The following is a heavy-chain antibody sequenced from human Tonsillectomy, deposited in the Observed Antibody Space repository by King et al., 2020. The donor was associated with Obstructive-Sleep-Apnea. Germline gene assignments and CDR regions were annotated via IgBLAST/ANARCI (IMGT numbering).Heavy chain of an antibody. Sequence: VQLVQSGGGLVQPGGSLRLSCAASGFTFSSFSMNWVRQAPGKGLEWDSYISSSSSTIYYADSVKGRFTISRDNAKNSLYLQMNSLGTEDTAVYYCARAYYYDSSGYYPDYWGQGTLVTVSS. CDR1: GFTFSSFS. D-gene: IGHD3-22*01. CDR3: ARAYYYDSSGYYPDY. J-gene: IGHJ4*02. V-gene: IGHV3-48*04. CDR2: ISSSSSTI.